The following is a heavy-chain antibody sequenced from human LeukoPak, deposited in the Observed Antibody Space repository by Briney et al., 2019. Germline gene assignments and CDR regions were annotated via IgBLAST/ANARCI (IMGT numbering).Heavy chain of an antibody. Sequence: PGGSLRLSCVASGFTFSSYTMNWVRQAPGKGLEWVSCISSSSSYIYYADSLKGRFTISRDNAKNSLYLQMNSLRAEDTAVYYCATYRQVLLPFESWGQGTLVTVSS. J-gene: IGHJ4*02. CDR2: ISSSSSYI. V-gene: IGHV3-21*01. D-gene: IGHD2-8*02. CDR1: GFTFSSYT. CDR3: ATYRQVLLPFES.